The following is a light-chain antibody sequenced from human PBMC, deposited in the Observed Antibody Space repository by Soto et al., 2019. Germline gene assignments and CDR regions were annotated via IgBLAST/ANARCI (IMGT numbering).Light chain of an antibody. J-gene: IGKJ1*01. CDR3: HQYSKWPQT. CDR2: DAS. CDR1: HSVGTK. Sequence: EIVITQSPATLPVSPGETATLSCRASHSVGTKLAWYQQRPGQAPRLLISDASTRATSISARFSGSGSVTQFTLTISSLQSEDIALYYCHQYSKWPQTFGQGTKVEMK. V-gene: IGKV3-15*01.